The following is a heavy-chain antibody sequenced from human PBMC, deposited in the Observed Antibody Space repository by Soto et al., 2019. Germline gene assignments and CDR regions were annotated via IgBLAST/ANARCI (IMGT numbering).Heavy chain of an antibody. CDR3: AKNWDTTSSSSSH. V-gene: IGHV3-23*01. Sequence: GGSLRLSCAASGFTFSTYAMSWVRQAPGKGLEWVSAISGSGGSTYYADSVKGRFTISRDKSKRTLYLQMNSLRAEDTAVYYCAKNWDTTSSSSSHWGQGTLVTVSS. D-gene: IGHD6-6*01. CDR1: GFTFSTYA. CDR2: ISGSGGST. J-gene: IGHJ4*02.